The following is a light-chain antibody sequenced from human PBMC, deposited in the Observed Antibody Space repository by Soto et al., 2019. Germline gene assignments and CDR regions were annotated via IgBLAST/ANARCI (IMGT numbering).Light chain of an antibody. CDR3: AAWDDSLNGSYV. CDR2: SNN. V-gene: IGLV1-44*01. J-gene: IGLJ1*01. Sequence: QSVLTQPPSTSGPPGQRVTISCSGSRSNIGSNTVTWYQQLPGTAPKLLIYSNNQRPSGVPDRFSGSKSGTSASLAISGLQSEDEADYYCAAWDDSLNGSYVFGTGTKVTVL. CDR1: RSNIGSNT.